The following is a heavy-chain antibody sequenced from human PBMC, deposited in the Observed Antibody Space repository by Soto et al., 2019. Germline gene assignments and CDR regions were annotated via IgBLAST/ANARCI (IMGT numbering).Heavy chain of an antibody. D-gene: IGHD1-26*01. CDR1: GFSFTSYE. Sequence: PGGSLRLSCAASGFSFTSYEMNWVRQAPGKGLEWVSYISNTGDTIYYADSVKGRFTISRDNAKNSLSLQMNSLRADDTAVYYCARDQGGQSGNFIFDHWGQGALVTVSS. J-gene: IGHJ4*02. CDR2: ISNTGDTI. V-gene: IGHV3-48*03. CDR3: ARDQGGQSGNFIFDH.